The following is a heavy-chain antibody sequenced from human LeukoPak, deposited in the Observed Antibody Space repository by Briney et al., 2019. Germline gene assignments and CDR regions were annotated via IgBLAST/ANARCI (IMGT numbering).Heavy chain of an antibody. J-gene: IGHJ4*02. D-gene: IGHD6-19*01. V-gene: IGHV3-23*01. CDR2: ISGSGGST. CDR1: GFTFSTCL. CDR3: TADLPGGWSDCFDY. Sequence: GGSLRLSCAASGFTFSTCLMSWVRQAPGKGMEWVSTISGSGGSTYYADSVKGRFTISRDNSKNMVFLQMNSLKTEDTAVYYCTADLPGGWSDCFDYWGQGTQLTVSS.